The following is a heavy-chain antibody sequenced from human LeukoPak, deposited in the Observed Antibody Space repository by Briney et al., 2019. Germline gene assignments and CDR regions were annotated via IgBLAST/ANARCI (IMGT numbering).Heavy chain of an antibody. CDR3: ARVIYGTASYFYYYYMDV. J-gene: IGHJ6*03. D-gene: IGHD3-10*01. Sequence: PGGSLRLSCAASGFTVSANYMTWVRRAPGKGLEWLAVIYSGGTTLYTDSVKGRFTISRDNSKNTLFLQMDSLRVEDTAVYYCARVIYGTASYFYYYYMDVWGKGTTVTVSS. CDR2: IYSGGTT. V-gene: IGHV3-53*01. CDR1: GFTVSANY.